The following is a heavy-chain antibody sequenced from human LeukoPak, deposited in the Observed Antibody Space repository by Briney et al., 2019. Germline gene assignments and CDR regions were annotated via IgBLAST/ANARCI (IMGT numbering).Heavy chain of an antibody. Sequence: SETLSLTCTVSGGAMSSYYWSWIRQPPGKGLEWIGYIYYRGSTNYNPSLKSRVTISIDTSKKQFSLRLRSVTAADTAVYYCARPHYGDYHVGAFDIWGQGTMVTVSS. CDR2: IYYRGST. V-gene: IGHV4-59*08. J-gene: IGHJ3*02. D-gene: IGHD4-17*01. CDR3: ARPHYGDYHVGAFDI. CDR1: GGAMSSYY.